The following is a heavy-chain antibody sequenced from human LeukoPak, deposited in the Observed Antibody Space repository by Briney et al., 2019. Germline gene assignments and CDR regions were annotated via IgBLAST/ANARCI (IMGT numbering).Heavy chain of an antibody. Sequence: GSSVKVSCKASGGTFSSYAISWVRQAPGQGLEWMGRIIPILGIANYAQKFQGRVTITADKSTSTAYMELSSLRSEDTAVYYCARGSPGYCSNTSCRYGMDVWGQGTTVTVSS. CDR3: ARGSPGYCSNTSCRYGMDV. V-gene: IGHV1-69*04. CDR1: GGTFSSYA. D-gene: IGHD2-2*01. CDR2: IIPILGIA. J-gene: IGHJ6*02.